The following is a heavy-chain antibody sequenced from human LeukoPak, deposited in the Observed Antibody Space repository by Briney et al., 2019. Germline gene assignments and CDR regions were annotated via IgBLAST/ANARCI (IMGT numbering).Heavy chain of an antibody. J-gene: IGHJ5*02. CDR3: ARDTCNGGSCFNWFDP. CDR2: INPNGGGT. CDR1: GYTFTDYY. V-gene: IGHV1-2*02. Sequence: ASVNVSCKASGYTFTDYYMHWVRQAPGQGLEWMGWINPNGGGTKYAQKFQGRVTMTRETSISTAYMELSSLAYDDTAVYYCARDTCNGGSCFNWFDPWGQGTLVTVSS. D-gene: IGHD2-15*01.